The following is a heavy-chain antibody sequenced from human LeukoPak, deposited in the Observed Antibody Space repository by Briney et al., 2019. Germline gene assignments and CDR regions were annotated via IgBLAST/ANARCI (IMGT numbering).Heavy chain of an antibody. V-gene: IGHV4-34*01. CDR2: IYYSGST. Sequence: SETLSLTCAVYGGSFSGYYLGWIRQPPGKGLEWIGNIYYSGSTYYNPSPKSRVTISVDTSENQFSLKLSSVTAADTAVYYCARELDCTSSRCYSNWFDPWGRGTLVTVSS. CDR1: GGSFSGYY. D-gene: IGHD2-2*01. CDR3: ARELDCTSSRCYSNWFDP. J-gene: IGHJ5*02.